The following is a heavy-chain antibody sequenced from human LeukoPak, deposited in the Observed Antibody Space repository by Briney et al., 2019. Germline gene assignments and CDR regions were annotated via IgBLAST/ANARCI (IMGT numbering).Heavy chain of an antibody. Sequence: SQTLSLTCTVSGGSISSGSYYWSWIRQPAGKGLEWIGRIYTSGSTNYNPSLKSRVTISVDTSKNQFSLKLSSVTAADTAVYYCARDGAVPYYFDYWGREPWSPSPQ. J-gene: IGHJ4*02. CDR2: IYTSGST. CDR1: GGSISSGSYY. V-gene: IGHV4-61*02. D-gene: IGHD4/OR15-4a*01. CDR3: ARDGAVPYYFDY.